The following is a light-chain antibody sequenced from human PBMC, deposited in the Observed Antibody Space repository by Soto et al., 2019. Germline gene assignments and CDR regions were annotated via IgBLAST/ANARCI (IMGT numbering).Light chain of an antibody. Sequence: NFMLTQPHSVSESPGKTVTISCTRSSGSIASNYVQWYQQRPGSSPTTVIYEDNQRPSGVPDRFSGSIDSSSNSASLTISGLKTEDEADYFCQSYDNFIWVFGGGTKVTVL. J-gene: IGLJ3*02. V-gene: IGLV6-57*01. CDR1: SGSIASNY. CDR2: EDN. CDR3: QSYDNFIWV.